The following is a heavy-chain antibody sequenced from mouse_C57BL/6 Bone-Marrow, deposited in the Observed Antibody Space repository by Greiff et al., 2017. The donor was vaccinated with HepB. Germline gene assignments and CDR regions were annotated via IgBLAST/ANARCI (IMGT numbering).Heavy chain of an antibody. CDR1: GYTFTSYW. CDR3: ARWKPTY. V-gene: IGHV1-50*01. D-gene: IGHD5-1*01. Sequence: QVQLQQPGAELVKPGASVKLSCKASGYTFTSYWMQWVKQRPGQDLEWIGEIDPSDSYTNYNQKFKGKATLTVDTSSSTAYMQLSSLTSEDSAVYYCARWKPTYWGQGTTLTVSS. CDR2: IDPSDSYT. J-gene: IGHJ2*01.